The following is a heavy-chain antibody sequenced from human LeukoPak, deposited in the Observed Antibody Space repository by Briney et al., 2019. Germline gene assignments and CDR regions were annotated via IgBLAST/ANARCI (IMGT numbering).Heavy chain of an antibody. V-gene: IGHV1-69*05. CDR3: ARVNLPYDRSIDY. J-gene: IGHJ4*02. CDR1: GYTFTSYG. CDR2: IIPIFGTA. D-gene: IGHD5-12*01. Sequence: SVKVSCKASGYTFTSYGISWVRQAPGQGLEWMGRIIPIFGTANYAQKFQGRVTITTDESTSTAYMELSSLRSEDTAVYYCARVNLPYDRSIDYWGQGTLVTVSS.